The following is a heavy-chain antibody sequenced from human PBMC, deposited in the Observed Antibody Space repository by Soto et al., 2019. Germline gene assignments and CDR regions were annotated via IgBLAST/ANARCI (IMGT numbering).Heavy chain of an antibody. D-gene: IGHD2-21*02. J-gene: IGHJ4*02. Sequence: NPYLTRAVQHESIDTNRWCTWLRQLQGKELEWIGEMFHSGSANYNSSLKSRVTISVDKSKNQFSLKLDAVTAADTAVYYCAIVLKGSDSDGICYFACWGEGTLFIVS. V-gene: IGHV4-4*02. CDR1: HESIDTNRW. CDR2: MFHSGSA. CDR3: AIVLKGSDSDGICYFAC.